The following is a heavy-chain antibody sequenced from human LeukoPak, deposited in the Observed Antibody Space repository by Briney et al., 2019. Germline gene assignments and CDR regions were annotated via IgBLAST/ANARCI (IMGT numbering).Heavy chain of an antibody. V-gene: IGHV3-30*03. CDR3: ARAVGPFDI. CDR2: ISYDGSNK. J-gene: IGHJ3*02. CDR1: GFTFSSYG. Sequence: GGSLRLSCAASGFTFSSYGMHWVRQAPGKGLEWVAIISYDGSNKYYADSVQGRFTISRDNSKNTLYLQMNSLRAEDTAVYYCARAVGPFDIWGQGTIVIVSS.